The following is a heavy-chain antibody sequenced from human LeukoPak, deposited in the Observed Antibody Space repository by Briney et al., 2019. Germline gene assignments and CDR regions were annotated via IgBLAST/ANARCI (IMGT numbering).Heavy chain of an antibody. V-gene: IGHV4-61*02. CDR2: IYTTGNT. J-gene: IGHJ4*02. CDR1: GGSISSDDYY. CDR3: ARGGTLFDS. Sequence: SKTLSLTCTESGGSISSDDYYWNWIRQPAGRGLEWIGRIYTTGNTMYNPSLESRVSMSIDTSKNQVSLKVKSVTAADTAVYYCARGGTLFDSWGQGTLVTVSS.